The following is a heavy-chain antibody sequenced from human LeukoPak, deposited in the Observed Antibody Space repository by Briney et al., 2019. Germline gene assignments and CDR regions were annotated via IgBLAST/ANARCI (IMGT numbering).Heavy chain of an antibody. CDR2: MKEDGTEI. J-gene: IGHJ4*02. CDR1: GFTFSNSW. Sequence: QPGGSLRLSCAASGFTFSNSWMTWVRQAPGKGLEWVVYMKEDGTEIYYVDSVKGRFTISRDNAKNSLYLQMNSLRAEDAAVYFLAKAPVTSCRVAYCYPFDSWGRGTLVTVSS. V-gene: IGHV3-7*03. CDR3: AKAPVTSCRVAYCYPFDS. D-gene: IGHD3-22*01.